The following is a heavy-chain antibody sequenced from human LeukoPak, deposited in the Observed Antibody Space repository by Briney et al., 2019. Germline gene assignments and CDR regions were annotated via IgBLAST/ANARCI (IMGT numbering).Heavy chain of an antibody. CDR2: ISSSGSTI. D-gene: IGHD3-9*01. CDR1: GFTFSDYY. V-gene: IGHV3-11*01. CDR3: TLAILTGYYPYGMDV. Sequence: GGSLRLSCAASGFTFSDYYVSWIRQAPGKGLEWVSYISSSGSTIYYADSVKGRFTISRDNAKNSLYLQMNSLRAEGTAVYYCTLAILTGYYPYGMDVWGQGTTVTVSS. J-gene: IGHJ6*02.